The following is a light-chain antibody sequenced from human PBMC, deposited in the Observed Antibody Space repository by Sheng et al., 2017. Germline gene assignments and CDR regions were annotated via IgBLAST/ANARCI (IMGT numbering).Light chain of an antibody. V-gene: IGKV3-11*01. Sequence: EIVLTQSPATLSLSPGERATLSCRASQSVSRYLAWYQQKPGQAPRLLIYDASNRATGIPARFSGSGSGTDFTLTISSLEPEDFAIYYCQQRSRWVTFGGGTKVEIQ. J-gene: IGKJ4*01. CDR2: DAS. CDR3: QQRSRWVT. CDR1: QSVSRY.